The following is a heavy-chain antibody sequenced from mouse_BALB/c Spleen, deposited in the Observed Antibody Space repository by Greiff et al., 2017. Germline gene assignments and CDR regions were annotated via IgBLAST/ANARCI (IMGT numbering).Heavy chain of an antibody. J-gene: IGHJ4*01. D-gene: IGHD2-2*01. CDR1: GFTFTDYY. V-gene: IGHV7-3*02. Sequence: EVMLVESGGGLVQPGGSLRLSCATSGFTFTDYYMSWVRQPPGKALEWLGFIRNKANGYTTEYSASVKGRFTISRDNSQSILYLQMNTLRAEDSATYYCARGIYYGSMDYWGQGTSVTVSS. CDR2: IRNKANGYTT. CDR3: ARGIYYGSMDY.